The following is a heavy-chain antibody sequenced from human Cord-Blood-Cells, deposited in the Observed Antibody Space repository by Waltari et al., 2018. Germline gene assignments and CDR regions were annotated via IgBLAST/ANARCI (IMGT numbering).Heavy chain of an antibody. D-gene: IGHD3-22*01. Sequence: QVQLVESGGGLFQPGRSLRLSCAASVFTFSSYAMHWVRQAPGKGLEWVAVISYDGSNKYYADSVKGRFTISRDNSKNTLYLQMNSLRAEDTAVYYCARDSSGYYAFDIWGQGTMVTVSS. J-gene: IGHJ3*02. CDR2: ISYDGSNK. CDR1: VFTFSSYA. CDR3: ARDSSGYYAFDI. V-gene: IGHV3-30-3*01.